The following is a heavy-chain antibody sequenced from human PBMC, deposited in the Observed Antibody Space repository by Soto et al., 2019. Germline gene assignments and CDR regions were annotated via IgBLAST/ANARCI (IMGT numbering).Heavy chain of an antibody. CDR3: ARLYSSGWYGPGRY. Sequence: GGSLRLSCAASGFTFSSYAMSWVRQAPGKGLEWVSTISASGGSTGYADPVKGRFTISRDNAKNSLYLQMNSLRAEDTALYYCARLYSSGWYGPGRYWGQGTLVTVSS. V-gene: IGHV3-20*04. CDR1: GFTFSSYA. D-gene: IGHD6-19*01. J-gene: IGHJ4*02. CDR2: ISASGGST.